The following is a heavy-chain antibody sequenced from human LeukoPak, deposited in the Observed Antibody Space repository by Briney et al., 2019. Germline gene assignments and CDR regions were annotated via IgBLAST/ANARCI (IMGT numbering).Heavy chain of an antibody. V-gene: IGHV3-33*01. Sequence: PGGSLRLSCAASGFTFSSYGMHWVRQAPGKGLEWVAVIWYDGSNKYYADSVKGRFTISRDNSKNTLYLQMNSWRAEDTAVYYCAGEANIVVVVAATLGGHWFDPWGQGTLVTVSS. CDR1: GFTFSSYG. CDR2: IWYDGSNK. J-gene: IGHJ5*02. CDR3: AGEANIVVVVAATLGGHWFDP. D-gene: IGHD2-15*01.